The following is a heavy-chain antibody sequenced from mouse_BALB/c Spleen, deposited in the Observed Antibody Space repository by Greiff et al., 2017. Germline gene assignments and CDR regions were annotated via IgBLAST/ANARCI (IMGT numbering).Heavy chain of an antibody. D-gene: IGHD2-3*01. Sequence: EVHLVESGGGLVKPGGSLKLSCAASGFTFSDYYMYWVRQTPEKRLEWVATISDGGSYTYYPDSVKGRFTISRDNAKNNLYLQMSSLKSEDTAMYYCASAGLYDGYYFDYWGQGTTLTVSS. J-gene: IGHJ2*01. V-gene: IGHV5-4*02. CDR1: GFTFSDYY. CDR3: ASAGLYDGYYFDY. CDR2: ISDGGSYT.